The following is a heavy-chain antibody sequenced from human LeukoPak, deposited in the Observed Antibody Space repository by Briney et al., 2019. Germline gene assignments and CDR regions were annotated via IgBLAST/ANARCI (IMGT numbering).Heavy chain of an antibody. D-gene: IGHD3-10*01. J-gene: IGHJ4*02. V-gene: IGHV3-21*01. CDR1: GFTFSRST. CDR2: ISSSSSYE. Sequence: GRSLRLSCAASGFTFSRSTMSWVRQAPGKGLEWVSCISSSSSYEYYADSVKGRFTISRDNAKNTLYLQMNSLRAEDTAVYHCVRVGGRSSIGGDCWGQGTLVTVSS. CDR3: VRVGGRSSIGGDC.